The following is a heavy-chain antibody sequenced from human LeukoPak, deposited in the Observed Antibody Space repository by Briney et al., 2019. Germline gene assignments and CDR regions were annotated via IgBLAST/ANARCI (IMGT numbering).Heavy chain of an antibody. J-gene: IGHJ6*03. CDR1: GYTFTSYD. Sequence: SVKVSCKASGYTFTSYDINWVRQATGQGLEWMGGIIPIFGTANYAQKFQGRVTITADKSTSTAYMELSSLRSEDTAVYYCAREGRSERAGPYYYCYMDVWGKGTTVTVSS. CDR3: AREGRSERAGPYYYCYMDV. V-gene: IGHV1-69*06. D-gene: IGHD6-25*01. CDR2: IIPIFGTA.